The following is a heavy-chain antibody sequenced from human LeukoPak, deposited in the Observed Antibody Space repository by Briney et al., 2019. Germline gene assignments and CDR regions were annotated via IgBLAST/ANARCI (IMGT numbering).Heavy chain of an antibody. CDR2: IYYSGST. Sequence: TSETLSLTCTVSGGSISSGSYYWSWIRQPPGKGLEWIGYIYYSGSTNYNPSLKSRVTISVDTSKNQFSLKLSSVTAADTAVYYCARRIGAAAPRDYYYYMDVWGKGTTVTISS. CDR1: GGSISSGSYY. V-gene: IGHV4-61*01. CDR3: ARRIGAAAPRDYYYYMDV. D-gene: IGHD6-13*01. J-gene: IGHJ6*03.